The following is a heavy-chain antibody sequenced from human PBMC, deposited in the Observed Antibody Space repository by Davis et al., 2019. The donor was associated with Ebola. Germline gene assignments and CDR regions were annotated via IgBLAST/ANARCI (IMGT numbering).Heavy chain of an antibody. V-gene: IGHV3-53*01. CDR3: ARAEDDYGEYPDALDI. Sequence: GGSLRLSCEASGFSVRANYMNWVRQAPGKGLEWVSVIYNVYTMYYADSVKGRFTISSDSSMNTVYLQLSSLRAEDTAVYYCARAEDDYGEYPDALDIWGQGTVVTVSS. CDR2: IYNVYTM. D-gene: IGHD4-17*01. J-gene: IGHJ3*02. CDR1: GFSVRANY.